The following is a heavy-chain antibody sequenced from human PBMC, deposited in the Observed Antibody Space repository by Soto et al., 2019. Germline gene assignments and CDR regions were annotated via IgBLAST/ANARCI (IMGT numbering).Heavy chain of an antibody. D-gene: IGHD3-9*01. CDR1: GGTFSSYA. CDR3: ARERYDILTGYVYYYGMDV. J-gene: IGHJ6*02. CDR2: IIPIFGTA. V-gene: IGHV1-69*01. Sequence: QVQLVQSGAEVKKPGSSVKVSCKASGGTFSSYAISWVRQAPGQGLEWMGGIIPIFGTANYAQKFQGRVTITGDESTSTAYMELSSLRSEDTAVYYCARERYDILTGYVYYYGMDVWGQGTTVTVSS.